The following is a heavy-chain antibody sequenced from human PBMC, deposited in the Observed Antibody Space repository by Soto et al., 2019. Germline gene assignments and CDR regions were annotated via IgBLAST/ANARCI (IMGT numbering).Heavy chain of an antibody. D-gene: IGHD6-19*01. V-gene: IGHV2-5*02. CDR1: GFSLSSTRMA. J-gene: IGHJ4*02. CDR2: IYWDDDK. Sequence: QITLKESGPTLVKPTQTLTLTCTFSGFSLSSTRMAVGWIRQPPGKALEWLALIYWDDDKRYSPILKSRLTITKDTSKNQVVLTMSNMEPVDTARYYCAHIVVAGLGYYFDYWGQGTLVTVSS. CDR3: AHIVVAGLGYYFDY.